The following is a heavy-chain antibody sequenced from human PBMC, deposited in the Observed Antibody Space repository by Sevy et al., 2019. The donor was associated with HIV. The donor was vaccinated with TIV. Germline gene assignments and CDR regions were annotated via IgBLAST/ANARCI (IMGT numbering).Heavy chain of an antibody. D-gene: IGHD3-16*02. V-gene: IGHV3-7*01. CDR1: GFVFSDFW. Sequence: ESLKISCTASGFVFSDFWMSWVRQAPGKGLEWVANIKHHGSETYYVDSVKGRFTISRDDAKNSLYLQMKSLRAEDTAIYYCARALGYDYVWGTYHFSNWGQGTLVTVSS. J-gene: IGHJ4*02. CDR2: IKHHGSET. CDR3: ARALGYDYVWGTYHFSN.